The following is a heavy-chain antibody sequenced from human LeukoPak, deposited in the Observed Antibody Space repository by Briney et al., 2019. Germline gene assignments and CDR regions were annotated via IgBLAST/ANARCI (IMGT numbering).Heavy chain of an antibody. Sequence: GESLKISCKGSGYSFTSYWIGWVRQMPGKGLEWMGIIYPGDSDTRYSPSFQGQVTISADKSISTAYLQSSSLKASDTAMYYCARRGDCSSTSCYEYYYYYMDVWGKGTTVTVSS. CDR3: ARRGDCSSTSCYEYYYYYMDV. CDR1: GYSFTSYW. V-gene: IGHV5-51*01. D-gene: IGHD2-2*01. CDR2: IYPGDSDT. J-gene: IGHJ6*03.